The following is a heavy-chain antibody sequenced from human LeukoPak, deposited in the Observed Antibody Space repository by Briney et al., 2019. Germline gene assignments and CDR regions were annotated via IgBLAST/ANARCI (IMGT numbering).Heavy chain of an antibody. Sequence: SETLSLTCAVYGGSLSGYYWSWIRQPPGKGLEWIGEINHSGSTNYNPSLKSRVTISVDTSKNQFSLKLSSVTAADTAVYYCARGRGSSGWLGWGQGTLVTVSS. D-gene: IGHD6-19*01. CDR2: INHSGST. V-gene: IGHV4-34*01. CDR3: ARGRGSSGWLG. J-gene: IGHJ4*02. CDR1: GGSLSGYY.